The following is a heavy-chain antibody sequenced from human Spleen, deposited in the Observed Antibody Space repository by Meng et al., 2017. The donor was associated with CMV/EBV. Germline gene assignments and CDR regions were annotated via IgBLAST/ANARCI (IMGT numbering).Heavy chain of an antibody. CDR1: GGSISSYY. D-gene: IGHD5-18*01. V-gene: IGHV4-59*01. CDR2: IYYSGST. CDR3: ARVLNQRGYSYGYGY. Sequence: SETLSLTCTVSGGSISSYYWSWIRQPPGKGLEWIGYIYYSGSTNYNPSLKSRVTISVDTSKNQFSLKLSSVTAADTAVYYCARVLNQRGYSYGYGYWGQGTLVTVSS. J-gene: IGHJ4*02.